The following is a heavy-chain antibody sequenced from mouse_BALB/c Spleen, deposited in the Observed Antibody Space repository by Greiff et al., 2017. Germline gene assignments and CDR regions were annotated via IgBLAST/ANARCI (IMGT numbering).Heavy chain of an antibody. V-gene: IGHV1-14*01. CDR1: GYTFTSYV. D-gene: IGHD2-3*01. CDR3: ARDDDGYPYYFDY. Sequence: LVESGPELVKPGASVKMSCKASGYTFTSYVMHWVKQKPGQGLEWIGYINPYNDGTKYNEKFKGKATLTSDKSSSTAYMELSSLTSEDSAVYYCARDDDGYPYYFDYWGQGTTLTVSS. CDR2: INPYNDGT. J-gene: IGHJ2*01.